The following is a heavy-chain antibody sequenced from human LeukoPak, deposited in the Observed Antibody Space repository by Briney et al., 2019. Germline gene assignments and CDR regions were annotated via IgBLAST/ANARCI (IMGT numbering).Heavy chain of an antibody. V-gene: IGHV1-45*02. J-gene: IGHJ4*02. CDR1: GYTFTYRY. D-gene: IGHD1-26*01. CDR3: ARGGYHYFDY. Sequence: GASVKVSCKASGYTFTYRYLHWVRQAPGQALEWMGWITPFNGNTSYAQKFQDRVTITRDRSMSTAYMELSSLRSEDTAMYYCARGGYHYFDYWGQGTLVTVSS. CDR2: ITPFNGNT.